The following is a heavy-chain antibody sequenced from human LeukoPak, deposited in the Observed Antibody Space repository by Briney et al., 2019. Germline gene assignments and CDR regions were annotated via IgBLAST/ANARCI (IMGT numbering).Heavy chain of an antibody. CDR2: ISTSGAST. CDR3: AIMHPYYDGSGYWVQ. Sequence: GESLSLSFAASGFTFSSYAMSWVRPAPGKGLEWVSGISTSGASTSNADSVKGRFTISRDNPRNTLYMQMNSLRAEDTALYYCAIMHPYYDGSGYWVQWGQGTLVTVSS. J-gene: IGHJ4*02. D-gene: IGHD3-22*01. CDR1: GFTFSSYA. V-gene: IGHV3-23*01.